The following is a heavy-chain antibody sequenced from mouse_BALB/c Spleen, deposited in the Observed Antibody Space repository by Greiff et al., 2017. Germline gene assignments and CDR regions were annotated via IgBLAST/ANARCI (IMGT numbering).Heavy chain of an antibody. Sequence: VQLVESGAELARPGASVKLSCKASGYTFTSYWMQWVKQRPGQGLEWIGAIYPGDGDTRYTQKFKGKATFTADKSSSTAYMQLSSLASEDSAVYYCTRHGSSSDYWGQGTTLTVSS. D-gene: IGHD1-1*01. J-gene: IGHJ2*01. CDR2: IYPGDGDT. V-gene: IGHV1-87*01. CDR1: GYTFTSYW. CDR3: TRHGSSSDY.